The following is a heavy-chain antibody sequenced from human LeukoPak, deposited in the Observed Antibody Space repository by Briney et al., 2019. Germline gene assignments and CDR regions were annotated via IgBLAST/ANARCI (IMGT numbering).Heavy chain of an antibody. Sequence: SVKVSCKASGGTFSSYAISWVRQAPGQGLEWMGGIIPIFGTANYAQKFQGRVTITADESTSTAYMELSSLRSEDTAVYYCARAGSSGWWGYYYYGMDVWGQGTTVTVSS. CDR2: IIPIFGTA. V-gene: IGHV1-69*13. D-gene: IGHD6-19*01. J-gene: IGHJ6*02. CDR1: GGTFSSYA. CDR3: ARAGSSGWWGYYYYGMDV.